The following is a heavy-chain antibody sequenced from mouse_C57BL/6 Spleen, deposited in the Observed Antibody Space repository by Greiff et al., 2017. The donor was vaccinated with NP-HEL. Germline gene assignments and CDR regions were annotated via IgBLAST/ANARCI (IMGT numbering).Heavy chain of an antibody. J-gene: IGHJ1*03. CDR2: IYPRDDST. Sequence: VQLQQSGLELVKLGASVKLSCKASGYTFTSYDLNWAYQRLGQGLEWIGWIYPRDDSTKYNEKFKGKAILTVDNSASTAYMELHSMTSEESAVYFCARSGTTVDWYFDVWGTGTTVTVPS. CDR1: GYTFTSYD. D-gene: IGHD1-1*01. CDR3: ARSGTTVDWYFDV. V-gene: IGHV1-85*01.